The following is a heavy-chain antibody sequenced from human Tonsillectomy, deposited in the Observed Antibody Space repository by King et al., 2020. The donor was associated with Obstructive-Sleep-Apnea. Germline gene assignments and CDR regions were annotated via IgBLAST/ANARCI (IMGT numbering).Heavy chain of an antibody. CDR1: GGSISSRSYY. J-gene: IGHJ4*02. V-gene: IGHV4-39*07. CDR3: AREPGGSGSYPFDY. D-gene: IGHD3-10*01. Sequence: LQLQESGPGLVKASETLSLTCTVSGGSISSRSYYWAWIRQPPGKGLEWIGSIYYSGSTFYNPSLKSRVTISVDTSKNQFSLKLSSVTATDTAVYYCAREPGGSGSYPFDYWGQGTLVTVST. CDR2: IYYSGST.